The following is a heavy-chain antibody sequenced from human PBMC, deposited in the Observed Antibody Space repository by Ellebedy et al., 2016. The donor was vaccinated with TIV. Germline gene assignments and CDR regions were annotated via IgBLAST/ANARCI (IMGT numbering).Heavy chain of an antibody. J-gene: IGHJ3*02. V-gene: IGHV3-7*01. CDR3: ATDGSYGDYRSPTHAFVM. Sequence: GESLKISCAASGFSFRSYWMSWLRQAPGKGLEWVANINQGGSEKYYVDSVKGRFTISRDNAKNSLYLQMSSLRVEDTAVYYCATDGSYGDYRSPTHAFVMWGQGTMVAVSS. D-gene: IGHD4-17*01. CDR1: GFSFRSYW. CDR2: INQGGSEK.